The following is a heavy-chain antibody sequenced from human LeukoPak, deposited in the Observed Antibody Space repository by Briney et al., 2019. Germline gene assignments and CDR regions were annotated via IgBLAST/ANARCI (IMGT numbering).Heavy chain of an antibody. CDR1: GFTVSTSY. Sequence: GGSLRLSCAASGFTVSTSYMTWVRQAPGKGLEWVANIKYDGDEEYYVDSVKGRFTISRDNAKNSLYLQLNSLRVEDTAVYYCKSGGAAPGSFDNWGQGTLVTVSP. J-gene: IGHJ4*02. CDR2: IKYDGDEE. D-gene: IGHD6-13*01. V-gene: IGHV3-7*01. CDR3: KSGGAAPGSFDN.